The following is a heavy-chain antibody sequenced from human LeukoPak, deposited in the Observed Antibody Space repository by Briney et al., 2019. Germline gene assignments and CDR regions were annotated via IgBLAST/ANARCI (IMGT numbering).Heavy chain of an antibody. CDR3: ARDLYYYDSSRAFDI. V-gene: IGHV4-59*01. D-gene: IGHD3-22*01. J-gene: IGHJ3*02. Sequence: PSETLSLTCTVSGGSISSYYWSWIRQPPGKGLEWIGYIYYSGSTNYNPSLKSRVTISVDTSKNQFSLKLSSVTAADTAVYYCARDLYYYDSSRAFDIWGQGTMVTVSS. CDR2: IYYSGST. CDR1: GGSISSYY.